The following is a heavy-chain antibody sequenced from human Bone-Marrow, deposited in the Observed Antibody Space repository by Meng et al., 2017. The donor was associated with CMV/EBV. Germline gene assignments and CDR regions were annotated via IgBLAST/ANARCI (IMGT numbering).Heavy chain of an antibody. D-gene: IGHD6-19*01. CDR1: GYTFTSYD. CDR3: ARTYSSGWYSALGY. Sequence: ASVKVSCKASGYTFTSYDINWVRQATGQGLEWMGIINPSGGSTSYAQKFQGRVTMTRDTSTSTVYMELSSLRSEDTAVYYCARTYSSGWYSALGYWGQGTLVTFSS. J-gene: IGHJ4*02. CDR2: INPSGGST. V-gene: IGHV1-46*01.